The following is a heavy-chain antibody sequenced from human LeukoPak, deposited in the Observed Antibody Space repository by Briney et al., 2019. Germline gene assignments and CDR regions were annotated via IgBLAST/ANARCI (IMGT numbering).Heavy chain of an antibody. CDR1: GGTFSSYA. CDR2: IIPIFGTA. CDR3: ARGDDSSGYYYGGGINWFDP. Sequence: SVKVSCKASGGTFSSYAISWVRQAPGQGLEWMGGIIPIFGTANYAQKFQGRVTITADESTSTAYMELSSLRSEDTAVYYCARGDDSSGYYYGGGINWFDPWGQGTLVTVSS. D-gene: IGHD3-22*01. J-gene: IGHJ5*02. V-gene: IGHV1-69*13.